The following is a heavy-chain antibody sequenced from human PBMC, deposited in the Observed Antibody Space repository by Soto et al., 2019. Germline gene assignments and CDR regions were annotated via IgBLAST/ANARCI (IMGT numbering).Heavy chain of an antibody. Sequence: GGSLRLSCTASGFTFGDYAMSWFRQAPGKGLEWIGFIRSKAYGGTTEYAASVKGRFSISRDDSKSIAYLQMNSLKTEDTAVYYCSRNRDILVVVAAQFNWFDPWGQGTLVTVSS. CDR2: IRSKAYGGTT. V-gene: IGHV3-49*03. J-gene: IGHJ5*02. CDR1: GFTFGDYA. CDR3: SRNRDILVVVAAQFNWFDP. D-gene: IGHD2-15*01.